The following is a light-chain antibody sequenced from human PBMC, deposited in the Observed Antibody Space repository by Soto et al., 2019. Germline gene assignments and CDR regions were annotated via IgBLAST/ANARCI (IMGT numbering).Light chain of an antibody. CDR3: QAWDSSHVV. Sequence: SYELTQPPSMSVSPGQTASITFSGDKLGDKYACWYQQKPGQSPVLVIYQDSKRPSGIPERFSGSNSGNTATLTISGTQAMDEADYYCQAWDSSHVVFGGGTKVTVL. V-gene: IGLV3-1*01. CDR2: QDS. CDR1: KLGDKY. J-gene: IGLJ2*01.